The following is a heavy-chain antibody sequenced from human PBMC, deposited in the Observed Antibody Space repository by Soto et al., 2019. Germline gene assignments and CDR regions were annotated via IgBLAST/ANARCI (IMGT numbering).Heavy chain of an antibody. D-gene: IGHD3-3*01. CDR2: INPNSGGT. CDR3: ARGPRRAYDFCSGNYFDY. J-gene: IGHJ4*02. CDR1: GYTFTGYY. Sequence: QVQLVQSGAEVKKPGASVKVSCKASGYTFTGYYMHWVRQAPGQGLEWMGWINPNSGGTNYAQKFQGRVTMNRDTSISTADMELSRLRSDDTAVYYCARGPRRAYDFCSGNYFDYWGQGTLVTVSS. V-gene: IGHV1-2*02.